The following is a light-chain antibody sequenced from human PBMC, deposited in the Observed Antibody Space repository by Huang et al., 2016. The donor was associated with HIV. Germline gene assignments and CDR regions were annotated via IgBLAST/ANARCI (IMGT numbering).Light chain of an antibody. J-gene: IGKJ1*01. CDR2: STS. CDR3: QKYNSVPRT. CDR1: QDICTY. V-gene: IGKV1-27*01. Sequence: DIQMTQSPSSVSASVGDRVTLSCRASQDICTYLAWYQHKPGKVPTLLIYSTSTLPSGGPSRFSGSGSGTNFTLTIGSLRPEDVATYYCQKYNSVPRTFGQGTKVQIK.